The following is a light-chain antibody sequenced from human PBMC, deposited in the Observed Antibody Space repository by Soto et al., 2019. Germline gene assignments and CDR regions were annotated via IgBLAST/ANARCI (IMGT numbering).Light chain of an antibody. CDR3: QQDYNFLT. CDR2: GAS. J-gene: IGKJ4*02. Sequence: EIVMTQSPATLSLSPGERATLSCRASQSVSSSYLSWYQQKPGQAPRLLIYGASTKANGIPARFSGSGSGTDFTLTISSLQPEDLAVYCCQQDYNFLTFGGGTKVEIK. V-gene: IGKV3D-7*01. CDR1: QSVSSSY.